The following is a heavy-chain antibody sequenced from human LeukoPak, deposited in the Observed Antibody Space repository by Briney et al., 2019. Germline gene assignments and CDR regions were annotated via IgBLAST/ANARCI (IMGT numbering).Heavy chain of an antibody. CDR1: GVTFDNFG. J-gene: IGHJ6*03. CDR3: AKGDYYMEV. Sequence: GGSLRLSCVASGVTFDNFGMHWVHQAPGKGLEWVAFLRYDANNRYDKNNDYYAVSVKGRFTISRDNSKNTLYLQMNSLKSEDTAVYYCAKGDYYMEVWGKGATVTVSS. V-gene: IGHV3-30*02. CDR2: LRYDANNRYDKNND.